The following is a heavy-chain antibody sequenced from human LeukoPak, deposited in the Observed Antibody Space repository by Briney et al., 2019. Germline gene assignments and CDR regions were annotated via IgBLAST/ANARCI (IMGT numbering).Heavy chain of an antibody. D-gene: IGHD3-22*01. CDR2: ITSSSSYT. Sequence: PGGSLRLSCAASGFTFSTYNMNWVRQAPGKGLEWVSSITSSSSYTFYADSVKGRFTISRDNSKNTLYLQMNSLRAEDTAVYYCAKGGGDSKEGAFDIWGQGTMVTVSS. J-gene: IGHJ3*02. CDR3: AKGGGDSKEGAFDI. V-gene: IGHV3-21*04. CDR1: GFTFSTYN.